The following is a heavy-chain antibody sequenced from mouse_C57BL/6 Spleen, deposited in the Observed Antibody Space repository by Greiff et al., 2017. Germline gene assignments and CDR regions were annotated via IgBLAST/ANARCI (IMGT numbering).Heavy chain of an antibody. CDR2: ISDGGSYT. CDR3: ARPPKNYYGSRWFAY. D-gene: IGHD1-1*01. Sequence: EVTLVESGGGLVKPGGSLKLSCAASGFTFSSYAMSWVRQTPEKRLEWVATISDGGSYTYYPDNVKGRFTISRDNAKNNLYLQMSHLKSEDTAMYYCARPPKNYYGSRWFAYWGQGTLVTVSA. V-gene: IGHV5-4*03. J-gene: IGHJ3*01. CDR1: GFTFSSYA.